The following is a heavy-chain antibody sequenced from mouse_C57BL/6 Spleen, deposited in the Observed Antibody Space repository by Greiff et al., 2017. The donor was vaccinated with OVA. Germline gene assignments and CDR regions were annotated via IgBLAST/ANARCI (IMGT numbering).Heavy chain of an antibody. D-gene: IGHD1-1*01. CDR1: GYTFTSYW. V-gene: IGHV1-74*01. J-gene: IGHJ1*03. CDR2: IHPSDSDT. CDR3: AMDYGSSSYWYFGV. Sequence: VQLQQPGAELVKPGASVKVSCKASGYTFTSYWMHWVKQRPGQGLEWIGRIHPSDSDTNYNQKFKGKATLTVDKSSSTAYMQLSSLTSEDSAVYYCAMDYGSSSYWYFGVWGTGTTVTVAS.